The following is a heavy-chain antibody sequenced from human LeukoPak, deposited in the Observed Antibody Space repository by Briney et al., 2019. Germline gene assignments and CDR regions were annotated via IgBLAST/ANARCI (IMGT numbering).Heavy chain of an antibody. CDR3: ARGHTAVTRHFDF. CDR1: GFTFDDYG. J-gene: IGHJ4*02. CDR2: INWNGGGT. Sequence: PGGSLRLSCAASGFTFDDYGMNWVRQAPGKGLEWVSGINWNGGGTSYADSVKGRFTISRDDAKNLLYLDMNSLRAEDTAVYYCARGHTAVTRHFDFWGQGTLVTVSS. D-gene: IGHD4-17*01. V-gene: IGHV3-20*04.